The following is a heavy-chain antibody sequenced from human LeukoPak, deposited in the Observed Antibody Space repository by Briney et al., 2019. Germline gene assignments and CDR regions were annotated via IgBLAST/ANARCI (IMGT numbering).Heavy chain of an antibody. CDR2: ISGRNDDT. CDR3: ARAGYCSGGSCYPYYYYYYMDV. V-gene: IGHV1-18*01. D-gene: IGHD2-15*01. CDR1: GYTFTSYA. J-gene: IGHJ6*03. Sequence: GASVKVSCKASGYTFTSYAISWVRQSPGQGLEWMGWISGRNDDTNYAQRLQGRVTMTTDTSTSTAYMELRSLRSDDTAVYYCARAGYCSGGSCYPYYYYYYMDVWGKGTTVTVSS.